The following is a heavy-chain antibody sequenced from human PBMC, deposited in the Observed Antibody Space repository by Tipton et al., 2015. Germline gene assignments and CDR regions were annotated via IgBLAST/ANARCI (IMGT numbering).Heavy chain of an antibody. Sequence: QVQLVQSGAEVKKPGSSVKVSCKASGGTFSSYAISWVRQAPGQGLEWMGGIIPVLDIANYAQKFQGRVTITADKSTSTAYMELSSLRSEDTAVYYCARSRSYDDIRGPPFDIWGQGTMVTVSS. D-gene: IGHD3-9*01. CDR2: IIPVLDIA. CDR1: GGTFSSYA. V-gene: IGHV1-69*09. J-gene: IGHJ3*02. CDR3: ARSRSYDDIRGPPFDI.